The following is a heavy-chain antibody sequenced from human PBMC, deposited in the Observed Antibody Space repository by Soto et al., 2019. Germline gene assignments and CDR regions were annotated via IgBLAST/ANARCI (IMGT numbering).Heavy chain of an antibody. V-gene: IGHV3-23*01. CDR2: ISGAGGTT. CDR3: AKLCDSSGWVIDY. CDR1: GFTFGLYA. D-gene: IGHD6-19*01. J-gene: IGHJ4*02. Sequence: EVQLLESGGGLVQTGGSLRLSCAASGFTFGLYAMNWVRQAPGKGLEWVSAISGAGGTTYYADSAKGRFTISRDKSKDTLYLQKNSLRADDTAVYYWAKLCDSSGWVIDYWGQGTLVTVSS.